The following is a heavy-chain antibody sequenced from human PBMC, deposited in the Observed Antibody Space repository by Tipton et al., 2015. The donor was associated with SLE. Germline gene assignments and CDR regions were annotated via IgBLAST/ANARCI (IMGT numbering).Heavy chain of an antibody. D-gene: IGHD3-10*01. CDR2: IYYSGST. Sequence: GLVKPSETLSLNCTVSGGSISSFYWSWIRQPPGKGLEWIGYIYYSGSTNYNPSLKSRVTISVDTSKNQFSLKLSSVTAADTAVYYCARDSFVTMVQGVIKTGWYFDLWGRGTLVTVSS. V-gene: IGHV4-59*01. J-gene: IGHJ2*01. CDR1: GGSISSFY. CDR3: ARDSFVTMVQGVIKTGWYFDL.